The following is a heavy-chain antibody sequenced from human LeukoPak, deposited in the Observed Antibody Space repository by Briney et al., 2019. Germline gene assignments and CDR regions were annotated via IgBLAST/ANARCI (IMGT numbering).Heavy chain of an antibody. J-gene: IGHJ4*02. V-gene: IGHV3-23*01. CDR1: GFRFSSYA. CDR2: ISGSGVST. D-gene: IGHD1-26*01. Sequence: RPGGSLRLACAASGFRFSSYAMSWVRQAPGKGLEWVSAISGSGVSTYYADSVKGRFTVSRDNAKNSLYLQMNSLRAEDTAVYYCARTSPWWETRTDFDYWGQGTLVTVSS. CDR3: ARTSPWWETRTDFDY.